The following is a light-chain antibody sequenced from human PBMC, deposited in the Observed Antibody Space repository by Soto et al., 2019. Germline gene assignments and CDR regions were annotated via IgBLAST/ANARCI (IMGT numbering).Light chain of an antibody. CDR2: EVS. CDR3: CSYAGSSTYV. J-gene: IGLJ1*01. Sequence: QSALTQPASVSGSPGQSITISCTGTSSDVGSYNLVSWYQQHPGKAPKLMIYEVSKRPSGVSNRFSGSKSGNTASLTISGPQPEDEADYYCCSYAGSSTYVFGTGTKVTVL. CDR1: SSDVGSYNL. V-gene: IGLV2-23*02.